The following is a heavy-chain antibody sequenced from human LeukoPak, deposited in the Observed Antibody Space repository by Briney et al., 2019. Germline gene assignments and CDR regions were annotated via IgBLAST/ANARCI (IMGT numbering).Heavy chain of an antibody. J-gene: IGHJ4*02. D-gene: IGHD4-11*01. Sequence: GGSLRLSCVSSGFTFSSYWMHWVRQAPGKGLVWVSRINTDGRTTTYADSVKGRFTISRDNAKNTLYLQMNSLRAEDTAVYYCVRSPFLTTEFYFDYWGQGTLVSVSS. CDR3: VRSPFLTTEFYFDY. V-gene: IGHV3-74*01. CDR2: INTDGRTT. CDR1: GFTFSSYW.